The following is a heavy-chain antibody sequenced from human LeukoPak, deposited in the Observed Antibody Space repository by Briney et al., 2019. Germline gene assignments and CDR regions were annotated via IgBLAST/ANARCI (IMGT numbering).Heavy chain of an antibody. D-gene: IGHD3-9*01. CDR2: IKQDGSEK. CDR3: ARYLTGYRYYYYYGMGV. Sequence: GGSLRLSCAASGFTFSSYWMSWVRQAPGKGLEWVANIKQDGSEKYYVDSVKGRFTISRDNAKNSLYLQMNSLRAEDTAVYYCARYLTGYRYYYYYGMGVWGQGTTVTVSS. CDR1: GFTFSSYW. V-gene: IGHV3-7*01. J-gene: IGHJ6*02.